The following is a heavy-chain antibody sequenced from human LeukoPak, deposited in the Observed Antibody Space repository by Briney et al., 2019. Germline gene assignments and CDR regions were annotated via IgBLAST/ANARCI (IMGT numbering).Heavy chain of an antibody. CDR1: GGSFSGYY. CDR3: AREDCSSTSCYGPAGAFDI. D-gene: IGHD2-2*01. Sequence: PSETLSLTCAVYGGSFSGYYWSWIRQPPGKGLEWIGEINHSGSTNYNPSLKSRVTISVDRSKNQFSLKLSSVTAADTAVYYCAREDCSSTSCYGPAGAFDIWGQGTMVTVSS. CDR2: INHSGST. J-gene: IGHJ3*02. V-gene: IGHV4-34*01.